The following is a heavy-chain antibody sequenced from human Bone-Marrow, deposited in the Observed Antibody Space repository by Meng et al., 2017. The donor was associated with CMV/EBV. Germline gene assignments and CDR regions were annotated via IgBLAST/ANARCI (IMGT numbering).Heavy chain of an antibody. Sequence: GGSLRLSCAASGFTFSSYSMNWVRQAPGKGLEWVSYISSSGSTIYYADSVKGRFTISRDNAKNSLYLQMNSLRAEDTAVYYCAREGQLDADWFDPWGQGTLVTVSS. D-gene: IGHD1-1*01. CDR3: AREGQLDADWFDP. CDR2: ISSSGSTI. V-gene: IGHV3-48*04. CDR1: GFTFSSYS. J-gene: IGHJ5*02.